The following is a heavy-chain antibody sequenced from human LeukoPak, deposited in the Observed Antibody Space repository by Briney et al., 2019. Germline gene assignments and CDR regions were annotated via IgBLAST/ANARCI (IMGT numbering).Heavy chain of an antibody. CDR1: GYTFTSYY. V-gene: IGHV1-46*01. J-gene: IGHJ5*02. CDR2: INPSGGST. D-gene: IGHD5-18*01. Sequence: ASVKVSCKASGYTFTSYYTHWVRQAPGQGLEWMGIINPSGGSTSYAQKFQGRVTMTRDTSTSTVYMELSSLRSEDTAVYYCARSPGYSYGYVWFDPWGQGTLVTVSS. CDR3: ARSPGYSYGYVWFDP.